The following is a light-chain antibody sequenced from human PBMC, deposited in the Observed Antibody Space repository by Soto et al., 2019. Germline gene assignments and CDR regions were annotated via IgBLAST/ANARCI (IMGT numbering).Light chain of an antibody. CDR3: QQAKSFPSI. Sequence: DIQMTQSPSSVSASVGDRVTIPCRASRDISTWLAWYQQKPGKAPKLLIYGASNLQSGVPSRFSGRGFATDFTLTITSLQPEYFGTYYCQQAKSFPSIVAQGTKVDI. J-gene: IGKJ2*01. CDR1: RDISTW. V-gene: IGKV1D-12*01. CDR2: GAS.